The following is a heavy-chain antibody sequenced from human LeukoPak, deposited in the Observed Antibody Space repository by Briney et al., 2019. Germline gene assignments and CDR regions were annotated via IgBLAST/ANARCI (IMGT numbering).Heavy chain of an antibody. CDR3: ARSSGGRATGWFDP. D-gene: IGHD2-15*01. CDR1: GGSISSSSYY. Sequence: SETLSLTCTVSGGSISSSSYYWGWIRQPPGKGLEWIGSIYYSGSTYYNPSLKSRVTISVDTSKNQFSLKLSSVTAADTAVYYCARSSGGRATGWFDPWGQGTLVTVSS. V-gene: IGHV4-39*07. CDR2: IYYSGST. J-gene: IGHJ5*02.